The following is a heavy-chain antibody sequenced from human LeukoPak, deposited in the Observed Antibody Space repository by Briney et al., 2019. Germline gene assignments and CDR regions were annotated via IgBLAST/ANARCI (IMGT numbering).Heavy chain of an antibody. D-gene: IGHD3-10*01. V-gene: IGHV4-59*08. CDR3: ARHFRKDYPDSGSSQYFHYIDV. J-gene: IGHJ6*03. CDR1: CGSMSYHY. Sequence: SGTLSLTCGVSCGSMSYHYGSGIRQTPGGTLECCVYIFGTGNTNSSPSLKGRVTISLDTSKNHFSLRLRSVTAADTALYYCARHFRKDYPDSGSSQYFHYIDVWGKGTTVTVPS. CDR2: IFGTGNT.